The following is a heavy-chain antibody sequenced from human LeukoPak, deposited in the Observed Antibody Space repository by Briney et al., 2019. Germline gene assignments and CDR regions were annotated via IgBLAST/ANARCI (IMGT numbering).Heavy chain of an antibody. D-gene: IGHD6-19*01. J-gene: IGHJ4*02. V-gene: IGHV4-39*01. CDR1: GVSISSDSYY. Sequence: PSETLSLTCTVSGVSISSDSYYWAWIRQPPGKGLEWIASIYYSGSTYYNPSLKSRVTISVDTSRNQFSLKLSSVTAADTAVYYCASLAVAGLSEGYWGQGTRVIVSS. CDR2: IYYSGST. CDR3: ASLAVAGLSEGY.